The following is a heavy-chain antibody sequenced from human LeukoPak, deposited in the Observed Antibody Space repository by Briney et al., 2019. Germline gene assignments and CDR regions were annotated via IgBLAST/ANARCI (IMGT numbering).Heavy chain of an antibody. V-gene: IGHV3-21*01. J-gene: IGHJ4*02. CDR2: ISSSSSYI. CDR3: ARVGRAKDIVVVPAADPDPFDY. D-gene: IGHD2-2*01. CDR1: GFTFSSHS. Sequence: GGSLRLSCAASGFTFSSHSMNWVRQAPGKGLEWVSSISSSSSYIYYADSVKGRFTISRDNAKNSLYLQMNSLRAEDTAVYYCARVGRAKDIVVVPAADPDPFDYWGQGTLVTVSS.